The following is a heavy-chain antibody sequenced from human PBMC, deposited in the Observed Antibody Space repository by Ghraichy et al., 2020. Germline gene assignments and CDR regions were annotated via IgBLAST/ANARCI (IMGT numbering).Heavy chain of an antibody. J-gene: IGHJ6*03. Sequence: LSLTCAASGFPFTNYAMSWVRRAPGKGLEWVSGIYESGETTYYADSVKGRFTISRDNSKNTVSLQMNSLRVDDTAVYYCARDPPREGRHYYYIDVWGKGTTVTVSS. CDR3: ARDPPREGRHYYYIDV. CDR1: GFPFTNYA. D-gene: IGHD4-23*01. V-gene: IGHV3-23*01. CDR2: IYESGETT.